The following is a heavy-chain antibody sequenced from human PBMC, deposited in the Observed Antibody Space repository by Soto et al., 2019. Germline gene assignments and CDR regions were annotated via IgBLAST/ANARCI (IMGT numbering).Heavy chain of an antibody. CDR3: VRGSSCTTTTCYNLAWFAP. CDR2: IWYDGSDK. CDR1: GFTFSGFV. J-gene: IGHJ5*02. D-gene: IGHD2-2*02. Sequence: HPGGSLRLSCVTSGFTFSGFVMQWVRQAPGKGLEWVAVIWYDGSDKYYADSVKGRFTISRDNSKNTLYLQMNSLRAEDTAVYYCVRGSSCTTTTCYNLAWFAPWGRGTLVTVSS. V-gene: IGHV3-33*01.